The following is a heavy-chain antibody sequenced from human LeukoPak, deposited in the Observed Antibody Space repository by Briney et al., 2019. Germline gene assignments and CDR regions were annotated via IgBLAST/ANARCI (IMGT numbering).Heavy chain of an antibody. Sequence: GGSLRLSCAASGFTVSSNYMSWVREAPGKGLEWVSVIYSGGSTYYAVSVKGRFTIPRDNSKNTLYLQMNSRRAEDTALYYWARGVRGVINNNCFDPWGQGTLVTVSS. CDR3: ARGVRGVINNNCFDP. V-gene: IGHV3-53*01. CDR2: IYSGGST. D-gene: IGHD3-10*01. J-gene: IGHJ5*02. CDR1: GFTVSSNY.